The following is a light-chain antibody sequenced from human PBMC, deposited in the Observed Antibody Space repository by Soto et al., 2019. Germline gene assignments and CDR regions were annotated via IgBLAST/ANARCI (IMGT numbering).Light chain of an antibody. J-gene: IGKJ2*01. V-gene: IGKV3-15*01. CDR2: NVS. Sequence: DTLMTQSPATLSVSPGERATLSCRASQSVSSKLVWYQQKPGQAPRLLIYNVSTRATDIPARFSGSGSGTEFTLSISSLQSEDFAVYYCQQYNNWPPYTFGQGTKLEI. CDR1: QSVSSK. CDR3: QQYNNWPPYT.